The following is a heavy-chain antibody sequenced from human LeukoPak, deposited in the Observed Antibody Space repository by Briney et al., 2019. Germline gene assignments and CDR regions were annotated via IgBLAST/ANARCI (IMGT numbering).Heavy chain of an antibody. V-gene: IGHV4-4*02. D-gene: IGHD2-8*01. J-gene: IGHJ6*03. CDR2: IYHSGGT. CDR3: ATNGYYCMDV. Sequence: PSGTLSLTCAVSGGFISSSTNWWSWVRQPPGKGLEWIGEIYHSGGTNYNPSLKSRITISVDKSQNQFSLKVNSLTAADTAVYYCATNGYYCMDVWGKGTTVTVSS. CDR1: GGFISSSTNW.